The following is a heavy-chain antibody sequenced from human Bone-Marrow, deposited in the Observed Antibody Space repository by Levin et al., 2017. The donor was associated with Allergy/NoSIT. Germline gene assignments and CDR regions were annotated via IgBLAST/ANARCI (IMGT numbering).Heavy chain of an antibody. J-gene: IGHJ4*02. D-gene: IGHD6-13*01. Sequence: GESLKISCAASGFSFSGAWMSWVRQAPGKGLEWVGLIKSKPDGGTVHYATPVKGRFTISRDDSKNTLYLQVNSLKTEDTAVYYCTSGIPSSWYYYWGQGTLVTVSS. CDR2: IKSKPDGGTV. V-gene: IGHV3-15*01. CDR3: TSGIPSSWYYY. CDR1: GFSFSGAW.